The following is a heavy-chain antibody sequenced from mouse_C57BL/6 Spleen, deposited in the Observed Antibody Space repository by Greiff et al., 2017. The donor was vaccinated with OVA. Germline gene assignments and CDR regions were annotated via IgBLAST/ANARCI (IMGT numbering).Heavy chain of an antibody. CDR1: GFNIKDDY. D-gene: IGHD1-1*01. CDR3: TNYGSSYRWYFDV. J-gene: IGHJ1*03. V-gene: IGHV14-4*01. CDR2: IDPENGDT. Sequence: VQLQQSGAELVRPGASVKLSCTASGFNIKDDYMHWVKQRPEQGLEWIGWIDPENGDTEYASKFQGKATITADTSSNTAYLQLSSLTSEDTAVYYCTNYGSSYRWYFDVWGTGTTVTVSS.